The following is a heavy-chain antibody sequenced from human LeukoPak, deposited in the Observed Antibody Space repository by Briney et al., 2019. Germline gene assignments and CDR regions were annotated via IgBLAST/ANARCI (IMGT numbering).Heavy chain of an antibody. Sequence: GRSLRLFCAASGFTFSSYGMHWVRQAPGKGLEWVAVISHDGSNKYYAGSVKGRFTISRDNSKNTLYLQMNSLRAEDTAVYYCAKDRSSGWRGQFDYWGQGTLVTVSS. V-gene: IGHV3-30*18. CDR2: ISHDGSNK. CDR1: GFTFSSYG. D-gene: IGHD6-19*01. CDR3: AKDRSSGWRGQFDY. J-gene: IGHJ4*02.